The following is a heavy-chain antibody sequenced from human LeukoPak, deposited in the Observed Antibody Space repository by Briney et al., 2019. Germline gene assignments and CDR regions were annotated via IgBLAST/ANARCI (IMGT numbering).Heavy chain of an antibody. D-gene: IGHD2-2*01. Sequence: GGSLRLSCAASGFTFSSYGMHWVRQAPGKGLEWVAFIRYDGSNKYYADSVKGRFTISRDNSKNTLYLQMNSLRVEDTAVYYCARVLVVPSSTDYLDYWGQGTLVSVSS. CDR3: ARVLVVPSSTDYLDY. V-gene: IGHV3-30*02. J-gene: IGHJ4*02. CDR1: GFTFSSYG. CDR2: IRYDGSNK.